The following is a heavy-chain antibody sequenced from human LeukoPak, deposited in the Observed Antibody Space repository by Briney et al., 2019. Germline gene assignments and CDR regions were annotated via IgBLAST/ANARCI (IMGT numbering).Heavy chain of an antibody. D-gene: IGHD3-16*01. CDR1: GGTFSSYA. J-gene: IGHJ5*02. Sequence: ASVKVSCKASGGTFSSYAISWVRQAPGQGLEWMGGIIPIFGTANYAQKFQGRVTITADESTSTAYMELSSLRSEDTAVYYCAREAGEGLGEATVGWFDPWGQGTLVTVSS. CDR2: IIPIFGTA. V-gene: IGHV1-69*13. CDR3: AREAGEGLGEATVGWFDP.